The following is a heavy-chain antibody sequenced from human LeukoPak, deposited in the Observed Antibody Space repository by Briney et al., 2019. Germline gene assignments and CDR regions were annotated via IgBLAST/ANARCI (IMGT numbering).Heavy chain of an antibody. D-gene: IGHD6-19*01. CDR2: ISAYNGNT. V-gene: IGHV1-18*01. CDR1: GYTFTSYG. J-gene: IGHJ4*02. CDR3: ARDTAKWEAVAAIEY. Sequence: ASVKLSCKASGYTFTSYGISWVRQPPGQGLEWMGWISAYNGNTNYAQKLQGRLTMTTDTSTNTAYMELRSLRSDETAVYYCARDTAKWEAVAAIEYWGQGTLVTVSS.